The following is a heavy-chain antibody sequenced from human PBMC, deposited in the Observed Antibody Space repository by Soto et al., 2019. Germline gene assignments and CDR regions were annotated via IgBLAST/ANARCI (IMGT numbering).Heavy chain of an antibody. CDR3: AHRRKAAAGGGGNWFDP. CDR2: IYWNDDK. CDR1: GFSLSTSGVG. V-gene: IGHV2-5*01. J-gene: IGHJ5*02. D-gene: IGHD6-13*01. Sequence: VSGPTLVNPTQTLTLTCTFSGFSLSTSGVGVGWIRQPPGKALEWLALIYWNDDKRYSPSLKSRLTITKDTSKNQVVLTMTNMDPVDTATYYCAHRRKAAAGGGGNWFDPWGQGTLVTVSS.